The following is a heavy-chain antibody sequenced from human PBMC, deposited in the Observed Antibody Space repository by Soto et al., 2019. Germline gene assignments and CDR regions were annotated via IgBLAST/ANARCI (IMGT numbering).Heavy chain of an antibody. V-gene: IGHV3-33*01. CDR2: IWYGGSNE. CDR1: GFTFSSYG. Sequence: QVQLVESGGSVVQPGRSLRLSCAASGFTFSSYGMHWVRQAPGKGLEWVAVIWYGGSNEYYGDSVKGRFTISRDNSKNTLYLQMNSLRAEDTAMYYCARRIEMATIDYWGQGTLVTVSS. D-gene: IGHD5-12*01. J-gene: IGHJ4*02. CDR3: ARRIEMATIDY.